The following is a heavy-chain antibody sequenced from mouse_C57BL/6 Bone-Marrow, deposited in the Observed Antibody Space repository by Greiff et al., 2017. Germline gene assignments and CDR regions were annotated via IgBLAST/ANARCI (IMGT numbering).Heavy chain of an antibody. Sequence: EVQLVESGGGLVKPGGSLKLSCAASGFTFSSYAMSWVRQTPEKRLEWVATISDGGSYTYYPDNVKGRFTISRDNAKNNLYLQMSHLKSEDTAMYYCARGGTVVAPCAMDYWGQGTSVTVSS. V-gene: IGHV5-4*01. CDR1: GFTFSSYA. D-gene: IGHD1-1*01. CDR3: ARGGTVVAPCAMDY. J-gene: IGHJ4*01. CDR2: ISDGGSYT.